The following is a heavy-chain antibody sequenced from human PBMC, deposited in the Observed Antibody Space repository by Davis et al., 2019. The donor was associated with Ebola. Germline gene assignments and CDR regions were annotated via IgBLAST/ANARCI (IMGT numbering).Heavy chain of an antibody. D-gene: IGHD3-22*01. V-gene: IGHV3-30*18. J-gene: IGHJ4*02. CDR3: VKALDHYDSSGYLLDY. CDR2: MSYGGSHT. CDR1: GFSFGTYG. Sequence: GESLKISCAAFGFSFGTYGMHWVRQAPGKGLEWVGYMSYGGSHTSSIDSVKGRFTISRDNSKNTLYLQMNSLRAEDTAVYYCVKALDHYDSSGYLLDYWGQGTLVTVSS.